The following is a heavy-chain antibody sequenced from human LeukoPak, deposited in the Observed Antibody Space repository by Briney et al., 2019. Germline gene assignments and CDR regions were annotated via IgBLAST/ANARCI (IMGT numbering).Heavy chain of an antibody. J-gene: IGHJ4*02. CDR3: ARILGGGSSGYPDY. Sequence: SGPALVKPTQTLTLTCTFSGFSLSTSGMCVSWIRQPPGKALEWLARIDWDDDKYYSTSLKTRLTISKDTSKNQVVLTMTNMDPVDTATYYCARILGGGSSGYPDYWGQGTLVTVSS. D-gene: IGHD6-19*01. CDR2: IDWDDDK. CDR1: GFSLSTSGMC. V-gene: IGHV2-70*11.